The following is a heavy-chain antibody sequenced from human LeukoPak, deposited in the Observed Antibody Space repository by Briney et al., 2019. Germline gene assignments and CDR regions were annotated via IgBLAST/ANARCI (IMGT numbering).Heavy chain of an antibody. V-gene: IGHV3-7*05. Sequence: GGSLRLSCAVSGFKFKTFWMTWVRQAPGKGLEWVATIKQDGSEKYYVDSVKGRGTIARDNAKNSLYLQMSSLRAEDTAVYYCARDKWSSSAYYGMDVWGQGTTVTVSS. CDR2: IKQDGSEK. D-gene: IGHD6-6*01. CDR1: GFKFKTFW. J-gene: IGHJ6*02. CDR3: ARDKWSSSAYYGMDV.